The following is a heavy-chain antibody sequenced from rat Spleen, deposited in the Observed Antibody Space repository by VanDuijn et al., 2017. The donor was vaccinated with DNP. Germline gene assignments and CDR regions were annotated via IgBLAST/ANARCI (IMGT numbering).Heavy chain of an antibody. CDR2: ISYDGSST. J-gene: IGHJ2*01. CDR3: ARWSNSGYHFDY. Sequence: EVQLVESGGGLVQPGRSLKLSCAASGFTFSDYNMAWVRQAPKKGLEWVATISYDGSSTYYRDSVKGRFMISRDNAKSSLYLQMNSLRSEDMATYYCARWSNSGYHFDYWGQGVMVTVSS. D-gene: IGHD4-3*01. CDR1: GFTFSDYN. V-gene: IGHV5-7*01.